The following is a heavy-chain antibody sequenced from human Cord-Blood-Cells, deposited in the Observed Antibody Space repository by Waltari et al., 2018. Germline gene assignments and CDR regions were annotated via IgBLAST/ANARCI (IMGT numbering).Heavy chain of an antibody. CDR2: TYYSGST. CDR3: ARQYDYGDPDAFDI. D-gene: IGHD4-17*01. Sequence: QLQLQESGPGLVKPSETLSLTCTVSGGSISSSSYYWGWIRQPPGKGLEWIGNTYYSGSTYYNPSLKSRVTISVDTSKNQFSLKLSSVTAADTAVYYCARQYDYGDPDAFDIWGQGTMVTVSS. J-gene: IGHJ3*02. CDR1: GGSISSSSYY. V-gene: IGHV4-39*01.